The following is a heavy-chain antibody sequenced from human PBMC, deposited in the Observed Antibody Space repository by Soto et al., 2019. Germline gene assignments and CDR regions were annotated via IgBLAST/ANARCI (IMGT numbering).Heavy chain of an antibody. CDR3: AIGGGDYNYFDY. D-gene: IGHD2-21*01. CDR1: GFLFSTYW. CDR2: IKSDGSST. V-gene: IGHV3-74*01. Sequence: EVQLVESGGGLVQPGGSLRLSCEASGFLFSTYWMFWVRQGPRKGLLWVSRIKSDGSSTNYADSVKGRFTISRDSAKNTLYLQMTSLRAEDTAVYYCAIGGGDYNYFDYWGQGIVVTVS. J-gene: IGHJ4*02.